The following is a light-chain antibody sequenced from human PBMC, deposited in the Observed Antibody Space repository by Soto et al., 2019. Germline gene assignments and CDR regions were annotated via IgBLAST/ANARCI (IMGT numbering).Light chain of an antibody. CDR1: TSDIGTNA. CDR3: ATWHDSFYV. J-gene: IGLJ1*01. V-gene: IGLV1-44*01. CDR2: TNN. Sequence: QSVLTQPPSASGTPGQTVTVSCSGSTSDIGTNAVNWFQHVPGTAPRLLIYTNNQRPSGVPDRFSGSKSGTSASLDISGLQSDDEATYYCATWHDSFYVFGTGTKVTVL.